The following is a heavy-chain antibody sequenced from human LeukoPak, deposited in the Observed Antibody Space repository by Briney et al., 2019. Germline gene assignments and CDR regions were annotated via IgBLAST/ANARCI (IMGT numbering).Heavy chain of an antibody. CDR1: GFTVSSNY. CDR3: AREGGGYSYGSLDY. V-gene: IGHV3-53*01. J-gene: IGHJ4*02. D-gene: IGHD5-18*01. Sequence: GGSLRLSCAASGFTVSSNYMSWVRQAPGKGLEWVSVIYSGGSTYYADSVKGRFTISRDNSKNTLYLQMNSLRAEDTAVYYCAREGGGYSYGSLDYWGQGTLVTVSS. CDR2: IYSGGST.